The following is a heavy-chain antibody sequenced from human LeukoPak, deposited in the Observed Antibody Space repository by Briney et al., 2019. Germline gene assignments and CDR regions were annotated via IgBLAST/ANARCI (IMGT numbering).Heavy chain of an antibody. V-gene: IGHV3-30*02. CDR3: AKDRSSSWYYSWSNEYFQH. J-gene: IGHJ1*01. CDR2: IRYDGSNK. CDR1: GFTFSSYG. D-gene: IGHD6-13*01. Sequence: GGSLRLSCAASGFTFSSYGMHWVRQAPGKGLEWVAFIRYDGSNKYYADSVKGRFTISRDNSKNTLYLQMNSLRAEDTAVYYCAKDRSSSWYYSWSNEYFQHWGQGTLVTVSS.